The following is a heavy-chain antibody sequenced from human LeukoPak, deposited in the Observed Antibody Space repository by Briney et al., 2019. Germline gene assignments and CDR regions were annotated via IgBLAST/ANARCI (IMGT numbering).Heavy chain of an antibody. CDR3: ARESYDSSGWEALVI. CDR1: GFTVSSNY. Sequence: PGGSLRLPCAASGFTVSSNYMSWVRQAPGKGLEWVSVIYSGGSTYYADSVRGRFTISRDNSKNTLYLQMNSLRAEDTAVYYCARESYDSSGWEALVIWGQGTMVTVSS. CDR2: IYSGGST. V-gene: IGHV3-53*01. J-gene: IGHJ3*02. D-gene: IGHD3-22*01.